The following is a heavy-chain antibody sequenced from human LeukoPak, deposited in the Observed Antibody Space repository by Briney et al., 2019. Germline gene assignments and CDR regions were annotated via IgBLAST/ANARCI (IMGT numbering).Heavy chain of an antibody. CDR2: IKQDGNEK. CDR3: ARVPGFDY. CDR1: GFSFSNYW. V-gene: IGHV3-7*01. J-gene: IGHJ4*02. Sequence: GGSLRLSCAASGFSFSNYWMSWVRQVQGKGLEWVANIKQDGNEKYYVDSVKGRFTISRDNAKNSLYLQMNSLRAEDTALYYCARVPGFDYWGQGTQVTVSS.